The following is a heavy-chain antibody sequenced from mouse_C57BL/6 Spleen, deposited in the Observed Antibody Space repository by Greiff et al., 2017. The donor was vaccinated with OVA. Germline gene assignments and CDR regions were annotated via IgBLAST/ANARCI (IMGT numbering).Heavy chain of an antibody. Sequence: QVQLQQPGAELVRPGSSVKLSCKASGYTFTSYWMHWVKQRPIQGLEWIGNIDPSDSETHYNQKFKDKATLTVDKSSSTAYMQLSSLTSEDSAVYYCARMSDGYYDYAMYYWGQGTSVTVSS. D-gene: IGHD2-3*01. CDR3: ARMSDGYYDYAMYY. CDR2: IDPSDSET. J-gene: IGHJ4*01. V-gene: IGHV1-52*01. CDR1: GYTFTSYW.